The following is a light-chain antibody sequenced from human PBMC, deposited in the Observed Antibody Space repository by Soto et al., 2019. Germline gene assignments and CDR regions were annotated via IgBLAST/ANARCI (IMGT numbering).Light chain of an antibody. Sequence: QSVLTQPPSVSAAPGQKVTISCSGSSSNIGSNYVSWYQQLPGTAPKLLICDNNKRPSGIPDRFSGSKSGTSATLGITGLQTGDEADYYCGTWDSSPSAGVFGGGTKLTVL. CDR3: GTWDSSPSAGV. CDR1: SSNIGSNY. V-gene: IGLV1-51*01. J-gene: IGLJ3*02. CDR2: DNN.